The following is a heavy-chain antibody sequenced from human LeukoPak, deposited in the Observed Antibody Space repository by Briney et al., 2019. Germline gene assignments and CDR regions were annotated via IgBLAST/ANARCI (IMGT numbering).Heavy chain of an antibody. CDR1: GFTFSSYS. D-gene: IGHD2-2*01. CDR3: ARDRSPTQVVPAAINWFDP. J-gene: IGHJ5*02. Sequence: GGSLRLSCAASGFTFSSYSMNWVRQAPGKGLEWVSSISSSSSYIYYADSLKGRFTISRDNAKNSLYLQMNSLRAEDTAVYYCARDRSPTQVVPAAINWFDPWGQGTLVTVSS. V-gene: IGHV3-21*01. CDR2: ISSSSSYI.